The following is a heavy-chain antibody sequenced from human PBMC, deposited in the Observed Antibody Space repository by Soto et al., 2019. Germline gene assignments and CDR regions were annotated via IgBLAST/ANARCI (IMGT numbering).Heavy chain of an antibody. J-gene: IGHJ5*02. CDR3: ARGRSQSRRFEP. V-gene: IGHV1-8*01. Sequence: SVKSACKAPAYPPTSYDINLVRQATGQGLEWMGWMNPNSGNTGYAQKFQGRVTMTRNTSISTDYMELSSLRSEDTAVYYCARGRSQSRRFEPWGQGTLVTVSS. CDR2: MNPNSGNT. CDR1: AYPPTSYD. D-gene: IGHD1-26*01.